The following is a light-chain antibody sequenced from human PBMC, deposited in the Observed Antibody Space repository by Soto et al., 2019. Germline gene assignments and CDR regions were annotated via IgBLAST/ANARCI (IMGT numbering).Light chain of an antibody. Sequence: IQMTQSPSSLSASVGDTVTIACRASQDISSYLAWYQQKPGKAPKVLILAASTLQSGVPLRFSGSGSGTSFTLTISSLQPEDFATYYCQQLLSYPITFGQGTRLEIK. CDR1: QDISSY. J-gene: IGKJ5*01. CDR2: AAS. V-gene: IGKV1-9*01. CDR3: QQLLSYPIT.